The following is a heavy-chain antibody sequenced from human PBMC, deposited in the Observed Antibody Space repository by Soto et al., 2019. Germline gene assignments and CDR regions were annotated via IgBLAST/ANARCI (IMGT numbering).Heavy chain of an antibody. D-gene: IGHD3-22*01. V-gene: IGHV1-69*10. CDR3: ARVSAAYDSSGYNDY. Sequence: GASVKVSCKASGYTFTSYAMHWVRQAPGQRLEWMGWFIPILGIANYSQKFQGRVTITADKSTSTAYMELSSLRSEDTALYYCARVSAAYDSSGYNDYWGQGTLVTVSS. J-gene: IGHJ4*02. CDR1: GYTFTSYA. CDR2: FIPILGIA.